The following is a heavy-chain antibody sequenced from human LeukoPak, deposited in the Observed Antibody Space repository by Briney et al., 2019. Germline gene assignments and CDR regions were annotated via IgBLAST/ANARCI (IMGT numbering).Heavy chain of an antibody. V-gene: IGHV4-34*01. CDR3: ARVDLVVVPSAIVFDY. D-gene: IGHD2-2*03. J-gene: IGHJ4*02. CDR1: GGSFSGYY. Sequence: SETLSLTCAVYGGSFSGYYWSWIRQPPGKGLEWIGEINHSGSTNYNPSLKSRVTISVDTSKNQLSLKLSSVTAADTAVYYCARVDLVVVPSAIVFDYWGQGTLVTVSS. CDR2: INHSGST.